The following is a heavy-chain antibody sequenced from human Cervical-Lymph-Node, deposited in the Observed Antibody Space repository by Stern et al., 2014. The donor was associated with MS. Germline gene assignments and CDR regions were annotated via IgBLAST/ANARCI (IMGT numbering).Heavy chain of an antibody. V-gene: IGHV5-51*01. CDR1: GYTFANYW. CDR3: ARQTATGEGWGADFDY. CDR2: IYPDDSDT. D-gene: IGHD7-27*01. J-gene: IGHJ4*02. Sequence: EVQLVESGAEVNKPGESLMISCKGSGYTFANYWIVWVRQVPGKGLEWLGIIYPDDSDTRYSPSFQGQVTISADKSVSTAYLQWRSLKASDTAMYYCARQTATGEGWGADFDYWGQGTLVTVSS.